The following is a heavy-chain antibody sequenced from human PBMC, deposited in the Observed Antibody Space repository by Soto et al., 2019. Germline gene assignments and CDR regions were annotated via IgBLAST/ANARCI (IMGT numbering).Heavy chain of an antibody. J-gene: IGHJ3*02. CDR2: IYYSGST. D-gene: IGHD4-17*01. V-gene: IGHV4-59*08. Sequence: SETLSLTCTVSGGSISSYYWSWIRQPAGKGLEWIGYIYYSGSTNYNPSLKSRVTISVDTSKNQFSLKLSSVTAADTAVYYCARHANGDPDAFDIWGQGTMVTVSS. CDR3: ARHANGDPDAFDI. CDR1: GGSISSYY.